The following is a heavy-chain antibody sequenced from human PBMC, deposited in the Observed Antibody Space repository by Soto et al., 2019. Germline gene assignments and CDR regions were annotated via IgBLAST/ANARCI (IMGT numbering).Heavy chain of an antibody. D-gene: IGHD3-16*01. V-gene: IGHV4-39*01. CDR3: ARLQAPAYYYYYYYGMDV. Sequence: SETLSLTCTVSGGSISSSSYYWGWIRQPPGKGLEWIGSIYYSGSTYYNPSLKSRVTISVDTSKNQFSLKLSSVTAADTAVYYCARLQAPAYYYYYYYGMDVWGQGTKVTVYS. J-gene: IGHJ6*02. CDR1: GGSISSSSYY. CDR2: IYYSGST.